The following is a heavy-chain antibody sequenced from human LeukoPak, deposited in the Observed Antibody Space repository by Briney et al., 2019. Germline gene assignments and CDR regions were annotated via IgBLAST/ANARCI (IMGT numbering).Heavy chain of an antibody. J-gene: IGHJ4*02. V-gene: IGHV3-64*01. D-gene: IGHD6-6*01. CDR2: IGSNGGST. CDR3: ARGGSIAARPIDY. Sequence: GGSLRLSCAASGFTFSSYAMHWVRQAPGKGLEYVSAIGSNGGSTYYANSVKGRFTISRDNSKNTLLLQMGSLRAEDMAVYYCARGGSIAARPIDYWGQGTLVTVSS. CDR1: GFTFSSYA.